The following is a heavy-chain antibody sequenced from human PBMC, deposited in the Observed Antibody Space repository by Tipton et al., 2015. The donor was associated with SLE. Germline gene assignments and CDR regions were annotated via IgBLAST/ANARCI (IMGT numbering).Heavy chain of an antibody. CDR3: AKDSAFSNSWPVDY. CDR2: IWNDGTKT. D-gene: IGHD6-13*01. V-gene: IGHV3-33*06. J-gene: IGHJ4*02. Sequence: SLRLSCAASGFTFKGFGMHWVRQAPGKGLEWVAVIWNDGTKTYYADSVKGRSTISRDNSKNTLDLQMDSLRTEDTAVYFCAKDSAFSNSWPVDYWGQGTLVTVSS. CDR1: GFTFKGFG.